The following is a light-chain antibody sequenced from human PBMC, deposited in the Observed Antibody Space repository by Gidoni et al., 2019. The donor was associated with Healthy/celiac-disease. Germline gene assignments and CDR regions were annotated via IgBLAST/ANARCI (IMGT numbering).Light chain of an antibody. V-gene: IGLV2-14*03. CDR2: DVS. Sequence: QSALTQTASVSGSTGQSITISCTGTSSDVGGYNYVSWYQHHPGKAPKLMIYDVSNRPSGFSNRFSGSRSGNTASLTISGLQAEDEADYYCSSYTSSSTPYVFGTGTKVTVL. CDR1: SSDVGGYNY. CDR3: SSYTSSSTPYV. J-gene: IGLJ1*01.